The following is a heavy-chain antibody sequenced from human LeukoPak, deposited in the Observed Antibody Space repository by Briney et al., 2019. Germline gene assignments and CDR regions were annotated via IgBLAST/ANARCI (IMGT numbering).Heavy chain of an antibody. Sequence: SGSLSLTCAVSGGSISSSNWWSWVRQPPGKGLEWIGSIYYSGSTYYNPSLKSRVTISVDTSKNQFSLKLSSVTAADTAVYYCARRAPADYGLDYWGQGTLVTVSS. V-gene: IGHV4-4*02. D-gene: IGHD4-17*01. J-gene: IGHJ4*02. CDR3: ARRAPADYGLDY. CDR1: GGSISSSNW. CDR2: IYYSGST.